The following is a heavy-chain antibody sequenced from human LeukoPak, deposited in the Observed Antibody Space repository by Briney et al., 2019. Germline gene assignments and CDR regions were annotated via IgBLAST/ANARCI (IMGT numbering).Heavy chain of an antibody. CDR3: ARGARAGYNLEPFYH. CDR2: IYYSGST. D-gene: IGHD5-24*01. V-gene: IGHV4-59*08. J-gene: IGHJ4*02. Sequence: PSETLSLTCTVSGGSTSSYYWSWIRQPPGKGLEWIGYIYYSGSTKYNPSLKSRVTISVDTSKSQFSLKLSSVTAADTAVYYCARGARAGYNLEPFYHWGQGALVTVSS. CDR1: GGSTSSYY.